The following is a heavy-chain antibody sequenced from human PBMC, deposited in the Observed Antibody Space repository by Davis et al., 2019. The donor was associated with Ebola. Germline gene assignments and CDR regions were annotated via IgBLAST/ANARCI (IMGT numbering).Heavy chain of an antibody. CDR1: GFTFSSYS. Sequence: GESLKISCAASGFTFSSYSMNWVRQAPGKGLEWVSSISSSSSYIYYADSVKGRFTISRDNAKNSLYLQMNSLRAEDTAVYYCAREDYAGWFDPWGQGTLVTVSS. D-gene: IGHD4-23*01. CDR3: AREDYAGWFDP. J-gene: IGHJ5*02. CDR2: ISSSSSYI. V-gene: IGHV3-21*01.